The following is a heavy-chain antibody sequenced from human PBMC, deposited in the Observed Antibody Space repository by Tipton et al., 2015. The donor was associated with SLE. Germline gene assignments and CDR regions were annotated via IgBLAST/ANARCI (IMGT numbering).Heavy chain of an antibody. V-gene: IGHV3-48*01. CDR2: ISSSSSTI. Sequence: SLRLSCAASGFTFSSYSMNWVRQAPGKGLEWVSYISSSSSTIYYADSVKGRFTISRDNAKNSLYLQMTSLRAEDTAVYYCACSWHGVGDCYPDAFDIGGQGTMAPAPS. CDR3: ACSWHGVGDCYPDAFDI. J-gene: IGHJ3*02. D-gene: IGHD2-21*01. CDR1: GFTFSSYS.